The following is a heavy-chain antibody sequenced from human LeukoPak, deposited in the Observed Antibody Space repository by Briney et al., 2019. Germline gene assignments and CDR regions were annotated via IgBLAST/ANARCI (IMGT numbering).Heavy chain of an antibody. CDR1: GFTFSSYS. V-gene: IGHV3-48*01. D-gene: IGHD2-8*01. CDR2: ISSSSSTI. Sequence: GGSLRLSCAASGFTFSSYSMNWVRQAPGKGLEWVSYISSSSSTIYYADSVKGRFTISRDNAKNSLYLQMNSLKASDTAMYYCARGEGYCTNGVCLNYYYDSSGLSSGPPDYWGQGTLVTVSS. CDR3: ARGEGYCTNGVCLNYYYDSSGLSSGPPDY. J-gene: IGHJ4*02.